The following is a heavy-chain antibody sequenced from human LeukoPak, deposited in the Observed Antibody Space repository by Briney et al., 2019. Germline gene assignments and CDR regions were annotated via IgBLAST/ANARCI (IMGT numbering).Heavy chain of an antibody. CDR2: IINTGSST. V-gene: IGHV3-23*05. Sequence: GGSLRLSCAASGFTFSSYAMTWVRQAPGKGLEWASGIINTGSSTYYGESVKGRFTISRDNYKNTLYLQMNSLRAEDTAVYYCAKGHYGSGSRTYFDYWGQGTLVTVSS. J-gene: IGHJ4*02. D-gene: IGHD3-10*01. CDR3: AKGHYGSGSRTYFDY. CDR1: GFTFSSYA.